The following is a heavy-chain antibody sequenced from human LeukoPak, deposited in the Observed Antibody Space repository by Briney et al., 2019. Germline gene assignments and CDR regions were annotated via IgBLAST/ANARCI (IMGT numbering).Heavy chain of an antibody. J-gene: IGHJ6*03. CDR3: TTRTPRAYYYYYYMDV. CDR2: IRSKANSYAT. CDR1: GFTFSSYG. V-gene: IGHV3-73*01. Sequence: PGGSLRLSCAASGFTFSSYGMHWVRQASGKGLEWVGRIRSKANSYATAYAASVKGRFTISRDDSKNTAYLQMNSLKTEDTAVYYCTTRTPRAYYYYYYMDVWGKGTTVTVSS.